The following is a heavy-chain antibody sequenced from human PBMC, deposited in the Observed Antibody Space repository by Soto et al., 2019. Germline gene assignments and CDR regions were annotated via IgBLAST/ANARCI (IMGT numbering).Heavy chain of an antibody. J-gene: IGHJ6*02. Sequence: EVQLVESGGGLVQPGGSLRLSCAASGFTVSSYYMNWVRQAPGKGLEWVSVIYSGGDTYYADSVKGRFTISRDSSKNTLYLQLNSLRAEDTAVYYCARDIVNWSDGTYYYYAMDVWGQGTTVTVSS. D-gene: IGHD1-1*01. CDR2: IYSGGDT. CDR1: GFTVSSYY. CDR3: ARDIVNWSDGTYYYYAMDV. V-gene: IGHV3-66*01.